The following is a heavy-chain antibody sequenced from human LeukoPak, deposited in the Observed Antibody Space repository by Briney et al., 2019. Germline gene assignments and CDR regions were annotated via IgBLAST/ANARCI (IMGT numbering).Heavy chain of an antibody. Sequence: PGGSLRLSCAASGFTFDDYAMHWVRQAPGKGLEWVSGISWSSGSIGYADSVQGRFTISRDNAKNTLYLQMNSLRAEDTALYYCVKDLDFRADCWGQGTLVTVSS. V-gene: IGHV3-9*01. D-gene: IGHD2/OR15-2a*01. CDR3: VKDLDFRADC. CDR2: ISWSSGSI. J-gene: IGHJ4*02. CDR1: GFTFDDYA.